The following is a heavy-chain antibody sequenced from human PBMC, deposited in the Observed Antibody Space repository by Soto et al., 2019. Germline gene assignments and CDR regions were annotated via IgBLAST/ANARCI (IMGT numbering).Heavy chain of an antibody. Sequence: VESLKISCKGSGYMFTSYWITCLLQMPGKGLEWMGRIDPSDSYTNYSPSFQGHVSMSADKSISTAYLQWSSLKASDTAMYYCARVTGYPNYYGMDVWGQGTTVTGSS. V-gene: IGHV5-10-1*01. CDR3: ARVTGYPNYYGMDV. D-gene: IGHD3-9*01. J-gene: IGHJ6*02. CDR1: GYMFTSYW. CDR2: IDPSDSYT.